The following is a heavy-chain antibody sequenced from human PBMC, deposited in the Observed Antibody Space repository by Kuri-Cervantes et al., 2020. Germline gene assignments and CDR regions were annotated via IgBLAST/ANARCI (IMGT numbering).Heavy chain of an antibody. CDR3: ARDQLNYDFWSGYYLFGGGPPSANGWDV. Sequence: ASVKVSCKASGYTFTGYYMHWVRQAPGQGLEWMGWINPNSGGTNYAQKLQGRVTMTTDTSTSTAYMELRSLRPDDTAVYYCARDQLNYDFWSGYYLFGGGPPSANGWDVWGQGTTVTVSS. J-gene: IGHJ6*02. V-gene: IGHV1-2*02. CDR2: INPNSGGT. D-gene: IGHD3-3*01. CDR1: GYTFTGYY.